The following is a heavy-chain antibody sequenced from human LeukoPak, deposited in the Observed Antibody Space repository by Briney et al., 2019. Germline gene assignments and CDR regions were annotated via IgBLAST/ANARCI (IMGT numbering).Heavy chain of an antibody. V-gene: IGHV4-39*07. CDR2: IYYTGST. Sequence: PSETLSLTCTVSGGSISSSDYYWGWIRQPPGKGLEWIGSIYYTGSTNYNPSLKSRVTISLDTSKKQFSLKLSSVTAADTAVYYCARVRLRYFDWLLYGKAFDIWGQGTMVTVSS. CDR3: ARVRLRYFDWLLYGKAFDI. J-gene: IGHJ3*02. CDR1: GGSISSSDYY. D-gene: IGHD3-9*01.